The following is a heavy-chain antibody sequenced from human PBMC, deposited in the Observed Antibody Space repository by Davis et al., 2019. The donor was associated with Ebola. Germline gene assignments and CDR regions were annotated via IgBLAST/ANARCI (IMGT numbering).Heavy chain of an antibody. CDR2: IYPGDSDT. D-gene: IGHD1-26*01. V-gene: IGHV5-51*01. CDR3: ARQRGLGLPFGAFDI. J-gene: IGHJ3*02. Sequence: GESLKISCKASGYGFTSYWIGWVRQMPGKGLEWMGIIYPGDSDTTYSPSFQGQVTISADRSISTAYLHWSSLTASDTAMYYCARQRGLGLPFGAFDIWGQGTVVTVSS. CDR1: GYGFTSYW.